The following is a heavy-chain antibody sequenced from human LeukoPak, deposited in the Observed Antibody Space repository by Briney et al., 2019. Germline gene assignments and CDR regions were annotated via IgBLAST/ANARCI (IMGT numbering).Heavy chain of an antibody. V-gene: IGHV4-59*08. J-gene: IGHJ4*02. Sequence: SETLSLTCTVSGGSISGLYWSWIRQPPGKGLEWIGYIYYSETYYNPSLKSRVTISVDTSKNQFSLKLSSVTAADTAVYYCARLHSSSWYEFYFDYWGQGTLVTVSS. CDR1: GGSISGLY. CDR2: IYYSET. CDR3: ARLHSSSWYEFYFDY. D-gene: IGHD6-13*01.